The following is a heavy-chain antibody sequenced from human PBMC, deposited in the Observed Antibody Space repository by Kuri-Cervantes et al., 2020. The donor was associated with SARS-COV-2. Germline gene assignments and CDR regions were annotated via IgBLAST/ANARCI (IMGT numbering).Heavy chain of an antibody. CDR1: GFTFSTYA. CDR2: ISYDGSNK. J-gene: IGHJ6*02. CDR3: AREGVVGATTYYYYGMDV. V-gene: IGHV3-30-3*01. Sequence: GESLKISCAASGFTFSTYAMHWVRQAPGKGLEWVAIISYDGSNKYYADSVKGRFTISRDSSKNTLYLQMNSLRAEDTAVYYCAREGVVGATTYYYYGMDVWGQGTTVTVSS. D-gene: IGHD1-26*01.